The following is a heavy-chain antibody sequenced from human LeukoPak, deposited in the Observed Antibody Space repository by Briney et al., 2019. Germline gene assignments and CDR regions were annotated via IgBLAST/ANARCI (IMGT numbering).Heavy chain of an antibody. CDR3: ARDEATFFDY. D-gene: IGHD5-12*01. V-gene: IGHV3-66*01. J-gene: IGHJ4*02. Sequence: GGSLRLSCAASGFTFSSYAMSWVRQAPGKGLEWVSVIYSGGSTYYADSVKGRFTISRDNSKNTLYLQMNSLRAEDTAVYYCARDEATFFDYWGQGTLVTVSS. CDR2: IYSGGST. CDR1: GFTFSSYA.